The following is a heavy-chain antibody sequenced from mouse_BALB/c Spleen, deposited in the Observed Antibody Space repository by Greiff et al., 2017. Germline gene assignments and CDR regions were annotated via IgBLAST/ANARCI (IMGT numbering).Heavy chain of an antibody. CDR3: ARQLGLLFAY. D-gene: IGHD3-1*01. V-gene: IGHV3-2*02. J-gene: IGHJ3*01. CDR2: ISYSGST. CDR1: GYSITSDYA. Sequence: VQLKESGPGLVKPSQSLSLTCTVTGYSITSDYAWNWIRQFPGNKLEWMGYISYSGSTSYNPSLKSRISITRDTSKNQFFLQLNSVTTEDTATYYCARQLGLLFAYWGQGTLVTVSA.